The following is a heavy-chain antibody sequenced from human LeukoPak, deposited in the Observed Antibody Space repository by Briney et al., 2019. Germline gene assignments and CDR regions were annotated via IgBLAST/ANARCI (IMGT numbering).Heavy chain of an antibody. J-gene: IGHJ4*02. CDR3: ARGLRGSEEY. Sequence: ASVKVSCKVSGYIFTELSMHWVRQAPGQGLEWMGWINPDSGVTNFAQTFQGRVTMTRDTSISTAYMEVSSLTSDDTAMYYCARGLRGSEEYWGQGTLVTVSS. CDR2: INPDSGVT. CDR1: GYIFTELS. V-gene: IGHV1-2*02. D-gene: IGHD3-10*01.